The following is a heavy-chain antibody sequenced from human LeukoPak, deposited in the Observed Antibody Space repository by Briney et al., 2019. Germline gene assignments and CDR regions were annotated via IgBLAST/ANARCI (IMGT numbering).Heavy chain of an antibody. J-gene: IGHJ4*02. CDR3: AKGGYYDSSGYLDY. V-gene: IGHV3-48*03. CDR1: GFTFRSYE. Sequence: GGSLRLSCVASGFTFRSYEMKWVRQAPGKGLEWISFISPTSGTIYYADSVKGRFIISRDNDRDSLYLQMNSLRAEDTAVYYCAKGGYYDSSGYLDYWGQGTLVTVSS. D-gene: IGHD3-22*01. CDR2: ISPTSGTI.